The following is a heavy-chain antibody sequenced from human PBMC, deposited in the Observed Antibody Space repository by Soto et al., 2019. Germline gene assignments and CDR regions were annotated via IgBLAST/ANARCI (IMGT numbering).Heavy chain of an antibody. CDR1: GGSISSSSYY. V-gene: IGHV4-39*01. CDR3: ARPQYCSSASCLAFTAFDI. CDR2: IYYSGST. D-gene: IGHD2-2*01. J-gene: IGHJ3*02. Sequence: QLQLQESGPGLVKPSETLSLTCTVSGGSISSSSYYWGWIRQRPGKGLEWIGSIYYSGSTYYNPSLKSRVTISVDTSKNQFSLKLSSVTAADTAVYYCARPQYCSSASCLAFTAFDIWGQGTMVTVSS.